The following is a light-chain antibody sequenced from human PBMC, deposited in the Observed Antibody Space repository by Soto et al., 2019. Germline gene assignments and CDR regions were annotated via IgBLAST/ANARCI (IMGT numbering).Light chain of an antibody. Sequence: EIVLTQSPGTLSLSPLERATVSCRASQSVSSIYLAWYQQKPGQAPRLLIYGASSRPTGIPDRFSGSGSGTCFTLTISRLEPEDFAVYYCQQYGSSALTFGGGTKVDI. J-gene: IGKJ4*01. V-gene: IGKV3-20*01. CDR1: QSVSSIY. CDR2: GAS. CDR3: QQYGSSALT.